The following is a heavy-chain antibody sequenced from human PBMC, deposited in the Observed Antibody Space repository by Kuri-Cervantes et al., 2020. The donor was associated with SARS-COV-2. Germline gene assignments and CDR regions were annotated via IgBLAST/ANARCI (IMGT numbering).Heavy chain of an antibody. CDR2: IWNDGSNK. Sequence: GESLKISCAASGFTFSTYDMYWVRQAPGKGLEWVAFIWNDGSNKYYADSVKGRFTISRDNSKNTLYLQTDSLRGDDTAVYYCARDVGDSGSDYWGQGTLVTVSS. D-gene: IGHD3-10*01. V-gene: IGHV3-33*08. J-gene: IGHJ4*02. CDR3: ARDVGDSGSDY. CDR1: GFTFSTYD.